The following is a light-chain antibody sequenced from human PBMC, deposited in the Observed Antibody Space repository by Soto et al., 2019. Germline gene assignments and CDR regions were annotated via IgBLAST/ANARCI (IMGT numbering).Light chain of an antibody. Sequence: AIQLTQSPSSLSASVGDTVTITCRASRHISKDLGWFQQKAGKAPKFLIYAASTLHTGVPSRFSATVSGTEFSLTITRLQPEDFATYYCQQLFDSPITFGQGTRLEIK. J-gene: IGKJ5*01. V-gene: IGKV1-6*02. CDR1: RHISKD. CDR2: AAS. CDR3: QQLFDSPIT.